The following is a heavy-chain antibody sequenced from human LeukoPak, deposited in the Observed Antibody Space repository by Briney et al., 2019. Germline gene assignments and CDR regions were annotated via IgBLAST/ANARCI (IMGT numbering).Heavy chain of an antibody. CDR3: ARAPGLSSSWSHGMDV. Sequence: GGSLRLSCAASGFTFSDYYMSCIRQAPGKGVEWVSYNSSSSSYTNYADSVKGRFTISRDNAKNSLDLQMNSLRAEDTAVYYCARAPGLSSSWSHGMDVWGQGTTVTVSS. D-gene: IGHD6-13*01. V-gene: IGHV3-11*05. CDR1: GFTFSDYY. J-gene: IGHJ6*02. CDR2: NSSSSSYT.